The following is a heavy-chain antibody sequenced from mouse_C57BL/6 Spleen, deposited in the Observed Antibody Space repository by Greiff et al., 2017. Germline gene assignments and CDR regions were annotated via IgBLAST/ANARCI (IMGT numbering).Heavy chain of an antibody. J-gene: IGHJ2*01. Sequence: VLLQQSGAELVRPGSSVKLSCKASGYTFTGYWMHWVKQRPIQGLEWIGNIDPSDSETHYNQKFKDKATLTVDKSSSTAYMQLSSLTSEDSAVYYCARGESYCGSEGYFDYWGQGTTLTVSS. CDR1: GYTFTGYW. V-gene: IGHV1-52*01. CDR3: ARGESYCGSEGYFDY. D-gene: IGHD1-1*01. CDR2: IDPSDSET.